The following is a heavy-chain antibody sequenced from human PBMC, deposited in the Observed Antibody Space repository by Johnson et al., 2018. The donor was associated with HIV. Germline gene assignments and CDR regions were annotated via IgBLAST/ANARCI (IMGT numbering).Heavy chain of an antibody. J-gene: IGHJ3*02. CDR3: AKVNGDYKTDAFDI. D-gene: IGHD4-17*01. CDR2: TQYDGSNK. V-gene: IGHV3-30*02. Sequence: VQLVESGGGLVQPGGSLRLSCAASGFSFSSYGIHWVRQAPGKGLEWVAFTQYDGSNKYYADSVKVRFTISRDNSKNTLYLQMNSLRAEDTAVYYCAKVNGDYKTDAFDIWGQGTMVTVSS. CDR1: GFSFSSYG.